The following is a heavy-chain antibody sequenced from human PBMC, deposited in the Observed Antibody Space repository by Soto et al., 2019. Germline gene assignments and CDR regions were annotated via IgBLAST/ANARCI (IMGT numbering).Heavy chain of an antibody. CDR3: ARDMHAGFTHYFDP. J-gene: IGHJ5*02. D-gene: IGHD1-26*01. CDR2: ISSSGST. Sequence: SETLSLTWSASGVSVISGRYFWSWIRQPPGKGLEWIGHISSSGSTNYNPSLQSRVTISLDTSKNQLSLKLTSMTAADTAVYYCARDMHAGFTHYFDPWGQGTLVTVSS. V-gene: IGHV4-61*01. CDR1: GVSVISGRYF.